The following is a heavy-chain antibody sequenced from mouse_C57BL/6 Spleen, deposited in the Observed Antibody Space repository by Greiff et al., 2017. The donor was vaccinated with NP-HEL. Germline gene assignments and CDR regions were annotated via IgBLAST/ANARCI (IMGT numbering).Heavy chain of an antibody. CDR1: GFTFSDYY. CDR2: INYDGSST. CDR3: ARGERDYAMDY. V-gene: IGHV5-16*01. J-gene: IGHJ4*01. Sequence: EVQLVESEGGLVQPGSSMKLSCTASGFTFSDYYMAWVRQVPEKGLEWVANINYDGSSTYYLDSLKSRFIISRDNAKNILYLQMSSLKSEDTATYYCARGERDYAMDYWGQGTSVTVSS.